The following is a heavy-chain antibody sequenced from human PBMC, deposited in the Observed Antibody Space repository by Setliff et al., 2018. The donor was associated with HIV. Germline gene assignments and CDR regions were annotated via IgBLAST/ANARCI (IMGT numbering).Heavy chain of an antibody. CDR1: NGSFSGYY. Sequence: SETLSLTCAVYNGSFSGYYWTWIRQPPGKGLEWIGEINYSGGTNYNPSLKSRVTISVDTSKNQVSLRLSSATAADTGVYYCARHRDPPGSSWIFYYYYMDLWGQGTLVTVSS. CDR2: INYSGGT. V-gene: IGHV4-34*01. CDR3: ARHRDPPGSSWIFYYYYMDL. D-gene: IGHD6-13*01. J-gene: IGHJ6*03.